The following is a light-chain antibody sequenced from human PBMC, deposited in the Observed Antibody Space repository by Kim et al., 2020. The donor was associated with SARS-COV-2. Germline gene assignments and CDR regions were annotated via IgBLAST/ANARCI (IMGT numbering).Light chain of an antibody. CDR3: SSYGGSNTYV. J-gene: IGLJ1*01. CDR2: EVN. V-gene: IGLV2-8*01. CDR1: RSDIGNYNY. Sequence: GQSVTITCTGTRSDIGNYNYVSWYQQHPSKAPRLIIYEVNKRPSGVPDRFSGSKSGNTASLTVSGLQAEDEAYYYCSSYGGSNTYVFGTGTKVTVL.